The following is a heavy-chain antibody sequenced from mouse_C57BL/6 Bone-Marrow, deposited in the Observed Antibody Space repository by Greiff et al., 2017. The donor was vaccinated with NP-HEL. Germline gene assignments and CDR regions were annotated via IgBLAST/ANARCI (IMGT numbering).Heavy chain of an antibody. V-gene: IGHV1-69*01. CDR3: ARRGHYGSPWFAY. J-gene: IGHJ3*01. D-gene: IGHD1-1*01. Sequence: QVQLQQPGAELVMPGASVKLSCKASGYTFTSYWMHWVKQRPGQGLEWIGEIDPSDSYTNYNQKFTGKSTLTVDKSSSTAYMQLSSLTSEDSAVYYCARRGHYGSPWFAYWGQGTLVTVSA. CDR1: GYTFTSYW. CDR2: IDPSDSYT.